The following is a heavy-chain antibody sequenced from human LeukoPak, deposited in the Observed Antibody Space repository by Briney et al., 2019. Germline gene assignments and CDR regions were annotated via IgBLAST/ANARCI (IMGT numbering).Heavy chain of an antibody. V-gene: IGHV4-59*01. J-gene: IGHJ5*02. D-gene: IGHD2-8*01. CDR3: ARVGGYCTNGVCFEGWFDP. Sequence: SETLSLTCTVSGDSISTYYWSWIRQPPGKGLEWIGYIYYRVTSDYNPSLKSRVTMSVDMSTRQISLKLSSVTAADTAVYYCARVGGYCTNGVCFEGWFDPWGQGTLVTVSS. CDR1: GDSISTYY. CDR2: IYYRVTS.